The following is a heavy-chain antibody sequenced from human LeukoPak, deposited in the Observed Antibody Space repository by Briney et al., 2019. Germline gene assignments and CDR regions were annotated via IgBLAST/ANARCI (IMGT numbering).Heavy chain of an antibody. CDR3: AREGRVSGAFDI. D-gene: IGHD6-6*01. CDR2: ISSSSSYI. CDR1: GFTFSRNS. Sequence: GGSLRLSCAASGFTFSRNSMNWVRQAPGKGLEWVSSISSSSSYIYYADSVKGRFTISRDNAKNSLYLQMNSLRAEDTAVYYCAREGRVSGAFDIWGQGTMVTVSS. V-gene: IGHV3-21*01. J-gene: IGHJ3*02.